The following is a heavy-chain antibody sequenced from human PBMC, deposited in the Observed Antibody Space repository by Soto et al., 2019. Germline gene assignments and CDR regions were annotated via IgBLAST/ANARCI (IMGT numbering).Heavy chain of an antibody. CDR1: GGTFSSYA. CDR2: IIPIFGTA. V-gene: IGHV1-69*13. J-gene: IGHJ4*02. CDR3: ASTYYGSGSYFQTFDY. D-gene: IGHD3-10*01. Sequence: GASVKVSCKASGGTFSSYAISWVRQAPGQGLEWMGGIIPIFGTANYAQKFQGRVTITADESTSTAYMELSSLRSEDTAVYYCASTYYGSGSYFQTFDYWGQGTLVTVSS.